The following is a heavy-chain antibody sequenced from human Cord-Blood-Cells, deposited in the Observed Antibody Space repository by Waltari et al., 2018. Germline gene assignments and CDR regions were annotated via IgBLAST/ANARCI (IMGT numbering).Heavy chain of an antibody. J-gene: IGHJ4*02. V-gene: IGHV1-18*01. D-gene: IGHD6-19*01. CDR1: GYTFTSYG. CDR3: AGDRDSSGWYYFDY. Sequence: QVQLVQSGAEVKKPGASAKVSCKASGYTFTSYGISWVRQAPGQGLEWMGWISAYNGNTNYAQRLQGRVTMTTDTSTRTAYMELRSLRSDDTAVYYCAGDRDSSGWYYFDYWGQGTLVTVSS. CDR2: ISAYNGNT.